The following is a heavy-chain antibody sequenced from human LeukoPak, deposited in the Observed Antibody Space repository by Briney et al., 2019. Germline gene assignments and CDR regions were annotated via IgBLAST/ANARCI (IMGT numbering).Heavy chain of an antibody. CDR1: GYTFTSYI. CDR3: ARASTPKVGATIYYFDY. J-gene: IGHJ4*02. D-gene: IGHD1-26*01. Sequence: ASVKVSCKASGYTFTSYILNWVRQAPGQGLECMGWINTNTGNPTYAQGFTGRFVFSLDTSVSTAYLQISSLKAEDTALYYCARASTPKVGATIYYFDYWGQGTLVTVSS. V-gene: IGHV7-4-1*02. CDR2: INTNTGNP.